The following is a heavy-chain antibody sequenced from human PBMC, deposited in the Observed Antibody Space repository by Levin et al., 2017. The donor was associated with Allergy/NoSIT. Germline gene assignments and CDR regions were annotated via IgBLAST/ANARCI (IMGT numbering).Heavy chain of an antibody. J-gene: IGHJ3*02. D-gene: IGHD6-19*01. CDR1: GGSISSYY. CDR2: IYYSGST. V-gene: IGHV4-59*01. CDR3: ARHGYSSGRDAFDI. Sequence: PSQTLSLTCTVSGGSISSYYWSWIRQPPGKGLEWIGYIYYSGSTNYNPSLKSRVTISVDTSKNQFSLKLSSVTAADTAVYYCARHGYSSGRDAFDIWGQGTMVTVSS.